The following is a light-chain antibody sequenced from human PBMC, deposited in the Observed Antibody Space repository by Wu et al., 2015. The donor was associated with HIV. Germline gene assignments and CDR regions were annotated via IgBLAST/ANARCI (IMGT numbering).Light chain of an antibody. V-gene: IGKV3-11*01. CDR1: QTISGY. CDR3: QQYVSSPT. Sequence: ETELTQIPATMSLSPGQRATLSCRASQTISGYLAWYQQKPGQAPRLLIYDASNRATGIPARFSGSGSGTDFTLTISSLEPEDSAVYFCQQYVSSPTFGQGTRLEIK. J-gene: IGKJ5*01. CDR2: DAS.